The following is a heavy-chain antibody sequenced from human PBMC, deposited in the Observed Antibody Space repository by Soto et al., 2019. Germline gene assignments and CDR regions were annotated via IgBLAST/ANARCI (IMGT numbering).Heavy chain of an antibody. D-gene: IGHD2-21*02. V-gene: IGHV4-31*03. Sequence: SETLSLTCTVSGDSIGGVGYWSWIRQFPGRGLEWIGRISSSGRTYYNPALNNRISLSLDTSQNQFSLKLLSVTAADTAIYYCARSGVTGIVIPSHWFDPWGQGTLVTVSS. CDR2: ISSSGRT. J-gene: IGHJ5*02. CDR1: GDSIGGVGY. CDR3: ARSGVTGIVIPSHWFDP.